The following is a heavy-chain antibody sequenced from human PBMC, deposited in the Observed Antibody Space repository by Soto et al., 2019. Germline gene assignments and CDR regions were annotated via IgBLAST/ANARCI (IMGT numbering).Heavy chain of an antibody. CDR2: IIPIFGTA. D-gene: IGHD3-22*01. J-gene: IGHJ4*02. Sequence: QVQLVQYGAEVKKPGSSVKVSCKASGGTFSSYAISWVRQAPGQGLEWMGGIIPIFGTANYAQKFQGRVTITADESTSTAYMELSSLRSEDTAVYYCARVGYYYDSSGYYYYFDYWGQGTLVSVSS. V-gene: IGHV1-69*12. CDR1: GGTFSSYA. CDR3: ARVGYYYDSSGYYYYFDY.